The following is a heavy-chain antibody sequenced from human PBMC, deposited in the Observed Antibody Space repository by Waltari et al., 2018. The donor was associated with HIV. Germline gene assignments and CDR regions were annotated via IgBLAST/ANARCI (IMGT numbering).Heavy chain of an antibody. Sequence: EVQLVESGGGLVQPGESLRLSCVASGFTFSGYWMHWVRQAPGKGLVWVSRINMDGSRTSYADSVQGRFTVSRDDAKNTLYLQINSLRAEDTAVYYCVRGMLATRTSPLEDWGQGTLVTVSS. D-gene: IGHD1-1*01. CDR3: VRGMLATRTSPLED. CDR2: INMDGSRT. V-gene: IGHV3-74*01. J-gene: IGHJ4*02. CDR1: GFTFSGYW.